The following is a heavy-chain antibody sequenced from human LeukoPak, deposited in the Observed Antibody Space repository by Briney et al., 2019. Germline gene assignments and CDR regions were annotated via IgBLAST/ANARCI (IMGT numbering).Heavy chain of an antibody. CDR1: GFTFSSYG. Sequence: GGSLRLSCAASGFTFSSYGMRWVRQAPGKGLEWVAVIWYDGSNKYYADSVKGRFTISRDNSKNPLYLQMNSLRAEVTAVYYCAKGKCSSTSCYDLDYWGQGTLVTVSS. D-gene: IGHD2-2*01. CDR3: AKGKCSSTSCYDLDY. J-gene: IGHJ4*02. CDR2: IWYDGSNK. V-gene: IGHV3-33*06.